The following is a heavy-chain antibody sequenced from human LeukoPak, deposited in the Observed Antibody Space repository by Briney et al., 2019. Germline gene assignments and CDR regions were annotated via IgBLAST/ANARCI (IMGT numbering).Heavy chain of an antibody. CDR3: ARGGTTVAGTFWFDP. Sequence: SETLSLTCAVSGGSIGSGNWWTWVRQPPGKGLEWIGEIYHSGSTNYNSSLKSRVTISVDKSKNQFSLKLSSVTAADTAMYYCARGGTTVAGTFWFDPWGQGTLVTVSS. J-gene: IGHJ5*02. CDR1: GGSIGSGNW. V-gene: IGHV4-4*02. CDR2: IYHSGST. D-gene: IGHD6-19*01.